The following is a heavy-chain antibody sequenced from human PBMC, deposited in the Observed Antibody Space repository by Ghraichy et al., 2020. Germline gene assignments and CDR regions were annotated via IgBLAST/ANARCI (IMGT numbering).Heavy chain of an antibody. V-gene: IGHV3-9*01. CDR2: ISWNSGAI. J-gene: IGHJ4*02. CDR1: GFIFDDYA. Sequence: GGSLRLSCAASGFIFDDYAMHWVRLAPGKGLEWVSGISWNSGAIGYADSVKGRFTLSRDNAKNSLHLQMNSLRVEDTALYYCVKDLRAICTSTGGYFDFWGQGTLVTVSS. CDR3: VKDLRAICTSTGGYFDF. D-gene: IGHD2-2*01.